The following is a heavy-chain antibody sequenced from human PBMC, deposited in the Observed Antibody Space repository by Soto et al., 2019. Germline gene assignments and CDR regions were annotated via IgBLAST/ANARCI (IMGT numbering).Heavy chain of an antibody. CDR1: GGSISSYY. D-gene: IGHD6-19*01. CDR3: ARDSGYSSGAFDH. J-gene: IGHJ4*02. Sequence: PSETLSLTCTVSGGSISSYYWSWIRQPPGKGLEWIGYIYYSGSTNYNPSLKSRITISVDTSKNQFSLKLNSVTAADTAVYYCARDSGYSSGAFDHWGQGTLVTVSS. CDR2: IYYSGST. V-gene: IGHV4-59*01.